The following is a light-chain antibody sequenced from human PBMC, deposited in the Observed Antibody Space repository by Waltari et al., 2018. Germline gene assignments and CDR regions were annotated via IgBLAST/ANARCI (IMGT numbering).Light chain of an antibody. CDR1: KRVSRA. Sequence: EIVLTQSPGTLSLSPGERATLSCWTSKRVSRALVWYQQKRGQAPRLLIYGSSTRAPGIPDRFSGSGSGTDFSLTITRLEPEDFAVYYCQHYVRLPATFGQGTKVEI. CDR2: GSS. J-gene: IGKJ1*01. V-gene: IGKV3-20*01. CDR3: QHYVRLPAT.